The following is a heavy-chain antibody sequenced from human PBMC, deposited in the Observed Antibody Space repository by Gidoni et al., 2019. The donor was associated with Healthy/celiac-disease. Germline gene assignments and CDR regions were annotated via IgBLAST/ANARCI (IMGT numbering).Heavy chain of an antibody. Sequence: QVQLVESGGGVVQPGRSLRLSCAASGFTFSSYGMHWVRQAPGKGLEWVAVIWYDGSNKYYADSVKGRFTISRDNSKNTLYLQMNSLRAEDTAVYYCARAGACSGGSCYLDYWGQGTLVTVSS. D-gene: IGHD2-15*01. CDR2: IWYDGSNK. CDR3: ARAGACSGGSCYLDY. CDR1: GFTFSSYG. J-gene: IGHJ4*02. V-gene: IGHV3-33*01.